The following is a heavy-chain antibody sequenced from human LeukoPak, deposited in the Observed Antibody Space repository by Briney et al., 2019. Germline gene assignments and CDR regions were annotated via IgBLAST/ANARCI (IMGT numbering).Heavy chain of an antibody. D-gene: IGHD2-2*01. Sequence: PGGSLRLSCAASGFTFSSYAMHWVRQAPGKGLERVAVISYDGSNKYYADSVKGRFTISRDNSKNTLYLQMNSLRAEDTAVYYCARGTDCSSTSCLLFGYWGQGTLVTVSS. V-gene: IGHV3-30*04. CDR3: ARGTDCSSTSCLLFGY. CDR1: GFTFSSYA. CDR2: ISYDGSNK. J-gene: IGHJ4*02.